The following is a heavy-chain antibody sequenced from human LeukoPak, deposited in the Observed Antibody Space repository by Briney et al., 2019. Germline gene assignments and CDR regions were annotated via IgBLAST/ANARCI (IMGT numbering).Heavy chain of an antibody. CDR3: ARVIPEYSSSWFFDY. Sequence: GGSLRLSCAASGFTVSSNYMSWVRQAPGKGLEWVSVIYSGGSTYYADSVKGRFTISRDNSKNTLYLQMNSLRAEDTAVYYCARVIPEYSSSWFFDYWGQGTLVTVSS. V-gene: IGHV3-53*01. J-gene: IGHJ4*02. CDR1: GFTVSSNY. CDR2: IYSGGST. D-gene: IGHD6-13*01.